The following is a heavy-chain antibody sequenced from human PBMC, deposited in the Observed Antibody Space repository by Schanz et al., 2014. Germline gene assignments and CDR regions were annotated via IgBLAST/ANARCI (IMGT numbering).Heavy chain of an antibody. CDR2: IGSSSTTM. CDR1: GFTFFTYN. Sequence: EVYLVESGGGLVQPGGSLRLSCAASGFTFFTYNMNWVRQAPGRGLEWISYIGSSSTTMYYADSLKGRFTISRGNAKNSLYLQMNSLRDEDTAVYYCARDDGGGYNQIDYWGQGALVTVSS. V-gene: IGHV3-48*02. D-gene: IGHD5-12*01. J-gene: IGHJ4*02. CDR3: ARDDGGGYNQIDY.